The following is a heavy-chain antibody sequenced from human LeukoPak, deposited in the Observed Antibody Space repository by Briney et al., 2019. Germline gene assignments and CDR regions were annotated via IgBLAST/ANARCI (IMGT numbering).Heavy chain of an antibody. Sequence: GGSLRLSCAASGFTFSDYYMSWIRQAPGKGLEWVSYISSSGSTIYYADSVKGRFTISRDNSKNTLYLQMNSLRVEDTAVYYCAKDRSRQQLILDYWGQGTLVTVSS. D-gene: IGHD6-13*01. CDR3: AKDRSRQQLILDY. V-gene: IGHV3-11*01. CDR2: ISSSGSTI. CDR1: GFTFSDYY. J-gene: IGHJ4*02.